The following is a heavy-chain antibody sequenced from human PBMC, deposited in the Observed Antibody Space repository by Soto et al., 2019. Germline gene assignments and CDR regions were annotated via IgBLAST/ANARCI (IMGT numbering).Heavy chain of an antibody. Sequence: GASVKVSCKASGYTFTSYAMHWVRQAPGQRLEWMGWINAGNGNTKYSQKFQGRVTITRDTSASTAYMELSSLRSEDTAVYYCARDSHNIVVGASPIKYGMDVWGQGTTVTVSS. CDR3: ARDSHNIVVGASPIKYGMDV. J-gene: IGHJ6*02. D-gene: IGHD1-26*01. V-gene: IGHV1-3*01. CDR2: INAGNGNT. CDR1: GYTFTSYA.